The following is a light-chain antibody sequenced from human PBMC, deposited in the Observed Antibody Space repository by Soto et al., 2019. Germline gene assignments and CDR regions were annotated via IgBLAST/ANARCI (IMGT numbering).Light chain of an antibody. CDR3: QKYDTAPQT. CDR1: QGIIDY. CDR2: AAS. Sequence: DIQMTQSPSSLSASVGDRVTITCRASQGIIDYLAWYQQKPGKAPELLIYAASTLQSGVPSRFSGSGSGTDFTLTISSLQPEYVATYYCQKYDTAPQTFGPGTRVDIK. V-gene: IGKV1-27*01. J-gene: IGKJ1*01.